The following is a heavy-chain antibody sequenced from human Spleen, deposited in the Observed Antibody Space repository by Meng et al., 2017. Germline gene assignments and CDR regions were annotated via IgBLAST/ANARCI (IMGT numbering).Heavy chain of an antibody. CDR3: AKPREFFYFDY. Sequence: GESLKISCTASRFTFDDYAMHWVWQAPGKGPEWVSSFIGSGGSTLYADSVRGRFTISRDNSKNTLYLQMNSLTAEDTAVYYCAKPREFFYFDYWGQGTLVTVSS. J-gene: IGHJ4*02. V-gene: IGHV3-23*01. CDR2: FIGSGGST. D-gene: IGHD3-10*01. CDR1: RFTFDDYA.